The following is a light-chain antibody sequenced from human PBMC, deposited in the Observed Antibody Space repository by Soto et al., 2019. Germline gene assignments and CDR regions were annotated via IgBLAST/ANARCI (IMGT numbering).Light chain of an antibody. V-gene: IGKV1-13*02. Sequence: ALQLTQSPSFLSASVGDRVTITCRASQGISSALAWYQQKPGKAPKLLIYDASSLESGVPSRFSGSGSGTDFTLTISSLQPEDFATYYCQQFNSYPALTFGGGTKVDIK. CDR3: QQFNSYPALT. J-gene: IGKJ4*01. CDR1: QGISSA. CDR2: DAS.